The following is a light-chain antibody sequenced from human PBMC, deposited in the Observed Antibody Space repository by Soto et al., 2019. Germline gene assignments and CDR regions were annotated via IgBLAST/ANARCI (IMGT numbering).Light chain of an antibody. CDR3: SSYAGGSYV. CDR1: SRDVGGHNY. Sequence: QSVLTQPPSASGSPGQSVTISCTGTSRDVGGHNYVSWYQQHPGKAPKFMIYEASKRPSGVPDRFSGSKSGNTASLTVSGLQAEDEADYYCSSYAGGSYVFGTGTKVTVL. J-gene: IGLJ1*01. V-gene: IGLV2-8*01. CDR2: EAS.